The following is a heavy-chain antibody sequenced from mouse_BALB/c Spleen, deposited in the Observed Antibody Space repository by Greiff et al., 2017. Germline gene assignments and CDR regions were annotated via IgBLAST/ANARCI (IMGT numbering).Heavy chain of an antibody. CDR1: GYTFSSYW. D-gene: IGHD4-1*01. CDR3: ARTGLGYYAMDY. J-gene: IGHJ4*01. V-gene: IGHV1-9*01. CDR2: ILPGSGST. Sequence: VKLMESGAELMKPGASVKISCKATGYTFSSYWIEWVKQRPGHGLEWIGEILPGSGSTNYNEKFKGKATFTADTSSNTAYMQLSSLTSEDSAVYYCARTGLGYYAMDYWGQGTSVTVSS.